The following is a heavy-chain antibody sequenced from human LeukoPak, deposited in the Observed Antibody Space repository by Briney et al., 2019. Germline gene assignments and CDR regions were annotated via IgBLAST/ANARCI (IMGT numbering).Heavy chain of an antibody. J-gene: IGHJ3*02. CDR3: ARESRLGYCSGGNCYYQDDAFDI. Sequence: PGGSLRLSCAASGFTFSSYYTTWVRQAPGKGLEWVANIKQDGSDKYYVDSVKGRFTISRDNAKNSLYLQMNSLRAEDTAVYYCARESRLGYCSGGNCYYQDDAFDIWGQGTMVTVSS. V-gene: IGHV3-7*01. D-gene: IGHD2-15*01. CDR1: GFTFSSYY. CDR2: IKQDGSDK.